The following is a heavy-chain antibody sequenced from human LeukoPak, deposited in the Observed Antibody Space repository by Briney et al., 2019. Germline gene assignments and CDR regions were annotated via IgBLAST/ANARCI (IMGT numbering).Heavy chain of an antibody. Sequence: SETLSLTCIVSGGSISSITSLTYYWNWIRQSPGTGLEWIGSVHYSGSTYYNPSLKSRVTISVDTSKNQFSLKLSSVTAADTAVYYCARVVTFWAYRSYYFDYWGQGTLVTVSS. CDR1: GGSISSITSLTYY. J-gene: IGHJ4*02. V-gene: IGHV4-39*01. CDR3: ARVVTFWAYRSYYFDY. D-gene: IGHD2-15*01. CDR2: VHYSGST.